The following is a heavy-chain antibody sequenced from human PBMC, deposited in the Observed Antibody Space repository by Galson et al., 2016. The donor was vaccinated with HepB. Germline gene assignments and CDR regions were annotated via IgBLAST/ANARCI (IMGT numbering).Heavy chain of an antibody. CDR1: GLTFSDHY. V-gene: IGHV3-72*01. CDR3: VRDTWKWGYNYASDASDI. CDR2: IRDKANNYTT. Sequence: SLRLSCAASGLTFSDHYMDWVRQAPGKGLEWVGRIRDKANNYTTEYAASVEGRFSVSTDESKNSLYLQMNSLRAEDTAVYFCVRDTWKWGYNYASDASDIWGRGTMVTVSS. D-gene: IGHD5-18*01. J-gene: IGHJ3*02.